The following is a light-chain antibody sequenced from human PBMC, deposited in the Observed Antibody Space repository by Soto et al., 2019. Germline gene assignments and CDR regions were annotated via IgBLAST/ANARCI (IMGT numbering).Light chain of an antibody. CDR2: GAS. V-gene: IGKV3-20*01. CDR1: QSVRSNS. CDR3: QQYGRSPPT. J-gene: IGKJ4*01. Sequence: EIVLTQSPGTLSLSPGERATLSCRASQSVRSNSLAWDQQKPGQAPRLLIYGASTRATGIPDRFSGSASGTDFTLTITRLEPEDFAVFYCQQYGRSPPTFGGGTNMEIK.